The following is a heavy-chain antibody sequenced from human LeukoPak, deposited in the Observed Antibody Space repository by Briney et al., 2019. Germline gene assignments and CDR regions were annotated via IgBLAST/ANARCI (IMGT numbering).Heavy chain of an antibody. J-gene: IGHJ4*02. CDR2: ISSSSSYI. Sequence: GRSLRLSCAASGFTFSSYAMHWVRQAQGKGLEWVSSISSSSSYIYYADSVKGRFTISRDNAKNSLYLQMNSLRAEDTAVYYCARYIVGATAGFDYWGQGTLVTVSS. CDR1: GFTFSSYA. V-gene: IGHV3-21*01. CDR3: ARYIVGATAGFDY. D-gene: IGHD1-26*01.